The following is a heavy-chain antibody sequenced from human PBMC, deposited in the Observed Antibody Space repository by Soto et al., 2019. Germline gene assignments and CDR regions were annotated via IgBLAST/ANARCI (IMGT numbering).Heavy chain of an antibody. Sequence: EVQLLESGGGLVHPGGSLRLSCAASRFTFSNYAMSWVRQAPGKGLEWVSGISSTGGSTYYADSVKGRFTISRDNSKNTLDLQMSSLRAEDTAIYYCARAHDYDFWSGFLFYGMDVWGQGTTVTVSS. D-gene: IGHD3-3*01. CDR1: RFTFSNYA. CDR2: ISSTGGST. J-gene: IGHJ6*02. V-gene: IGHV3-23*01. CDR3: ARAHDYDFWSGFLFYGMDV.